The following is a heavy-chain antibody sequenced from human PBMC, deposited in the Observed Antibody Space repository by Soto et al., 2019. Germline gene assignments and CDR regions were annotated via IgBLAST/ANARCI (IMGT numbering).Heavy chain of an antibody. CDR2: INSDGSST. D-gene: IGHD3-3*01. Sequence: GGSLRLSCAASGFTFSSYWMHWVRQGPGKGLVWVSRINSDGSSTRYADSVKGRFTISRDNAKNTLYLQMNSLRAEDTAVYYCAREIRITIFGVVTGDYGMDVWGQGTTVTVSS. J-gene: IGHJ6*02. V-gene: IGHV3-74*01. CDR1: GFTFSSYW. CDR3: AREIRITIFGVVTGDYGMDV.